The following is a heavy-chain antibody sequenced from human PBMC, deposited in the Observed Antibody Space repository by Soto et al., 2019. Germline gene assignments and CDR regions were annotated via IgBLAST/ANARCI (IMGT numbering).Heavy chain of an antibody. CDR3: ARGPVVVAGMTGGGVWFDYFDY. CDR2: FDPEDGGT. CDR1: GYTLTELS. J-gene: IGHJ4*02. V-gene: IGHV1-24*01. Sequence: GASVKVSCKVSGYTLTELSMHWVRQAPGKGLEWMGGFDPEDGGTNYAQKFQGWVTMTRDTSISTAYTELSRLRSDDTAVYYCARGPVVVAGMTGGGVWFDYFDYWGQGTLVTVSS. D-gene: IGHD2-15*01.